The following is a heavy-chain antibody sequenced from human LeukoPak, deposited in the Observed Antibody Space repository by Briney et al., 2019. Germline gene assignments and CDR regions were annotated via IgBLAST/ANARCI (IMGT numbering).Heavy chain of an antibody. V-gene: IGHV4-59*08. CDR2: IYYSGTT. J-gene: IGHJ3*02. D-gene: IGHD3-10*01. Sequence: SETLSLTCTVSGGSMSSYYWTWIRQPPGKGLEWIGYIYYSGTTKYNPSLKSRVTISLDTSKNQFSLKLSSVTAADTAVYYCASSWFVRVRRDAFDIWGQGTMVTVSS. CDR3: ASSWFVRVRRDAFDI. CDR1: GGSMSSYY.